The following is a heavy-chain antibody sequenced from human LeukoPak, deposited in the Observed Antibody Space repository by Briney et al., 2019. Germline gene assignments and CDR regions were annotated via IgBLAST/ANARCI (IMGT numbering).Heavy chain of an antibody. Sequence: GGSLRLSCAASGFTFSSYAMSWVRQAPGKGLVWVSRINTDGSSTSYADSVKGRFTISRDNAKNTLYLQMNSLRAEDTAVYYCARALSVVPAAIPDYWGQGTLVTVSS. D-gene: IGHD2-2*02. CDR3: ARALSVVPAAIPDY. CDR2: INTDGSST. V-gene: IGHV3-74*01. CDR1: GFTFSSYA. J-gene: IGHJ4*02.